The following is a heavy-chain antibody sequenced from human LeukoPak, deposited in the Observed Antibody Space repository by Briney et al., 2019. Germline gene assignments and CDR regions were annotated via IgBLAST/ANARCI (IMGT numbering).Heavy chain of an antibody. Sequence: ASVKVSCKASGYTFTGYYMHWVRQAPGQGLEWMGWINPNSGGTNYAQKFQGWVTMTRDTSISTAYMELSRLRSDDTAVYYCARGVVGAPSFYFDYWGQGTLVTVSS. J-gene: IGHJ4*02. D-gene: IGHD1-26*01. CDR1: GYTFTGYY. V-gene: IGHV1-2*04. CDR3: ARGVVGAPSFYFDY. CDR2: INPNSGGT.